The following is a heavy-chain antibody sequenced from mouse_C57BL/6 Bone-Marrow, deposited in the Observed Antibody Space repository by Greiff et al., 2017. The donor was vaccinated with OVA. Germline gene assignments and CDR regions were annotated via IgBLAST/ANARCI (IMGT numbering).Heavy chain of an antibody. D-gene: IGHD2-1*01. CDR1: GYTFTSYD. CDR3: ARDGNYD. J-gene: IGHJ2*01. V-gene: IGHV1-85*01. Sequence: VKLVESGPELVKPGASVKLSCKASGYTFTSYDINWVKQRPGQGLEWIGWIYPRDGSTKYNEKFKGKATLTVDTSSSTAYMELHSLTSEDSAVYFCARDGNYDWGQGTTLTVSS. CDR2: IYPRDGST.